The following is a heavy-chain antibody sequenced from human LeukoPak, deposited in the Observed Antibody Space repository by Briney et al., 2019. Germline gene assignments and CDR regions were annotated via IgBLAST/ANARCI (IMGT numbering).Heavy chain of an antibody. CDR1: GYTFIGYY. V-gene: IGHV1-2*04. J-gene: IGHJ6*02. Sequence: GASVKVSCKASGYTFIGYYMHWVRQAPGQGLEWMGWINPNGGGTNYAQKFQGWVTMTRDTSISTAYMELSRLRSDDTAVYYCAREERTIWFGERYYGMDVWGQGTTVTVSS. D-gene: IGHD3-10*01. CDR3: AREERTIWFGERYYGMDV. CDR2: INPNGGGT.